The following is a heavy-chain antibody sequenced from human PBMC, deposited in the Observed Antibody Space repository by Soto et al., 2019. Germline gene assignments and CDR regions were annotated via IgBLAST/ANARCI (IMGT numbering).Heavy chain of an antibody. CDR3: ARGTGDSRAYYYVY. Sequence: ASVKVSCKASGYTFTGYYMHWVRQAPGQGLEWMGWINPNSGGTNYAQKFQGRVTITADESTSTAYMELSNLRSEDTAVYYCARGTGDSRAYYYVYWGQGTRVTVSS. V-gene: IGHV1-2*02. J-gene: IGHJ4*02. CDR1: GYTFTGYY. CDR2: INPNSGGT. D-gene: IGHD3-22*01.